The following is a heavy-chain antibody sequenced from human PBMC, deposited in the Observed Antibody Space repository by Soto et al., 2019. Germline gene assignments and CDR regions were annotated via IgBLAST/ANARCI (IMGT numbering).Heavy chain of an antibody. V-gene: IGHV3-74*01. D-gene: IGHD1-1*01. CDR3: LRDQRHWNEFADQ. J-gene: IGHJ4*02. CDR2: ISQDGAIA. Sequence: LRLSCAASGFAFGSYWMHWVRQAPGKGLVWVSRISQDGAIATQADSVKGRFTISRDNAKNTLFLQMNSLRADDTAVYYCLRDQRHWNEFADQWGQGTLVTVSS. CDR1: GFAFGSYW.